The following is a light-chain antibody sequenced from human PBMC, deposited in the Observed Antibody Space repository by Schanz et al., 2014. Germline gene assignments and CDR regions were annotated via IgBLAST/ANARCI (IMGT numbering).Light chain of an antibody. J-gene: IGLJ3*02. Sequence: QSALTQPASVSGSPGQSITISCTGTSSDLGSYNLVSWYQQHPGKAPKLMIYDVSKRPSGVPDRFSGSKSGNTASLTISGLQAEDEADYYCCSYAGSSTWVFGGGTKLTVL. CDR3: CSYAGSSTWV. V-gene: IGLV2-23*02. CDR2: DVS. CDR1: SSDLGSYNL.